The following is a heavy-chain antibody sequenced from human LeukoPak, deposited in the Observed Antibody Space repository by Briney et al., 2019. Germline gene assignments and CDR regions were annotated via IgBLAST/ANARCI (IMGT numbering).Heavy chain of an antibody. CDR1: GFTVSSNY. J-gene: IGHJ4*02. D-gene: IGHD3-10*01. Sequence: SGGSLRLSCAASGFTVSSNYMSWVRQAPGKGLEWVSVIYSGGSTYYADSVKGRFTISRDNSKNTLYLQMNSLRAEDTAVYYCARAQDGSGSPTPDYWGQGTLVTVSS. V-gene: IGHV3-53*01. CDR2: IYSGGST. CDR3: ARAQDGSGSPTPDY.